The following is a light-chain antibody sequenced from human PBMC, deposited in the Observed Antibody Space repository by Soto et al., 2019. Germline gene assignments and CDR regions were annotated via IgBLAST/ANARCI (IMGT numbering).Light chain of an antibody. J-gene: IGKJ1*01. Sequence: EIVLTQSPGTVSFSPGERATLSCRASQSVGSRWLAWYQQKPGQAPRVLIYGGSNRATGIPDRFSGSGSGKDFTLTISRLEPEDFAVYYCQQYYSSRTFGQGTKVEMK. CDR1: QSVGSRW. CDR2: GGS. CDR3: QQYYSSRT. V-gene: IGKV3-20*01.